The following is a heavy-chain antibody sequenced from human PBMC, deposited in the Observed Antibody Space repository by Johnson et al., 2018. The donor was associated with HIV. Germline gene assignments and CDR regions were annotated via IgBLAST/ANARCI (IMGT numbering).Heavy chain of an antibody. J-gene: IGHJ3*02. Sequence: VQLVESGGGLVQPGRSLRLSCTASGFNFDDFAMSWVRQAPGKGLEWVSAISDSGDNTYYADSVRGRFTISRDNSKNTLYLQMNSLSAEDTAVYYCVKGIDSSSWYAFDIWGQGTMVTVSS. D-gene: IGHD6-13*01. CDR2: ISDSGDNT. CDR3: VKGIDSSSWYAFDI. CDR1: GFNFDDFA. V-gene: IGHV3-23*04.